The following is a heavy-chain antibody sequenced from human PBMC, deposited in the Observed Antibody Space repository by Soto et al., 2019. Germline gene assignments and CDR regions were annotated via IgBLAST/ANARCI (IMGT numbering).Heavy chain of an antibody. CDR2: INHSGST. CDR1: GGSFSGHY. D-gene: IGHD3-3*01. V-gene: IGHV4-34*01. J-gene: IGHJ6*02. Sequence: SETLSLRYAVYGGSFSGHYWCWIRQPPGKGLQWIGEINHSGSTNYDPSLKSRVTISVDTSKNQFSLKLSSVTAADTAVYYCARASNYDFWSGYYRAPLYYYGMDVWGQGTTVTVSS. CDR3: ARASNYDFWSGYYRAPLYYYGMDV.